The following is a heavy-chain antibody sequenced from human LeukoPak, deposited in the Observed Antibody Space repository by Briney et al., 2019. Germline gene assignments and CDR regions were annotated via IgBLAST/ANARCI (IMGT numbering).Heavy chain of an antibody. CDR3: AKSGGLSGSGRLAMDV. CDR2: ISGSGGST. V-gene: IGHV3-23*01. Sequence: PGGSLRLSCAASGFTFSTYAMSWVRLAPGKGLEWVSGISGSGGSTYYADPVKGRFTSSRDNSNNTLYVQMNSLRVEDTAVYYCAKSGGLSGSGRLAMDVWGQGTTVTVSS. CDR1: GFTFSTYA. D-gene: IGHD3-10*01. J-gene: IGHJ6*02.